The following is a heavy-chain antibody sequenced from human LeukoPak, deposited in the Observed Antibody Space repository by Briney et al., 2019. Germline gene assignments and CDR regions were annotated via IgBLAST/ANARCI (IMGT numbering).Heavy chain of an antibody. Sequence: GGSLRLSCAASGFTFSGYWMHWVRQAPGKGLVWVSRINSDGSSTSYADSVKGLFTISRDNSKNTVYLQMNSLRAEDTAVYYCARDNAGLVKHLDAFDLWGQGTMVTVAS. V-gene: IGHV3-74*01. J-gene: IGHJ3*01. CDR3: ARDNAGLVKHLDAFDL. D-gene: IGHD1-26*01. CDR1: GFTFSGYW. CDR2: INSDGSST.